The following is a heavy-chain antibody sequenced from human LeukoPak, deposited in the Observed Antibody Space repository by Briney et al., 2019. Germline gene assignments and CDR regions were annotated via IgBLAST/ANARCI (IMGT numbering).Heavy chain of an antibody. CDR3: ARYCSGGSCYRLYYFDY. Sequence: GASVKVSCKASDYTFTSYGISWVRQAPGQGLEWMGWISAYNGNTNYAQKLQGRVTMTTDTSTSTAYMELRSLRSDDTAVYYCARYCSGGSCYRLYYFDYWGQGTLVTVSS. V-gene: IGHV1-18*01. CDR1: DYTFTSYG. D-gene: IGHD2-15*01. J-gene: IGHJ4*02. CDR2: ISAYNGNT.